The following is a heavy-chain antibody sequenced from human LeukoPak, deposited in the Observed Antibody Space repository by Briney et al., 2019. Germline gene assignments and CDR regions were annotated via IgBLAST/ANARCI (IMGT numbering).Heavy chain of an antibody. CDR3: ATLPGTASEY. CDR2: IKQDGSEK. Sequence: GGSLRLSCAASGFTFSLYWMSWVRQAPGKGLEWVANIKQDGSEKYYVDSVKGRFTISRGNARNSVYLQMNSLRAEDTAVYYCATLPGTASEYWGQGTLVTVSS. J-gene: IGHJ4*02. CDR1: GFTFSLYW. D-gene: IGHD1-7*01. V-gene: IGHV3-7*05.